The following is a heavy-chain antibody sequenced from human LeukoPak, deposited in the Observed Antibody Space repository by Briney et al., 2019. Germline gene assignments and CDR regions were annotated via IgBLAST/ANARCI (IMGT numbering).Heavy chain of an antibody. CDR1: GGSIRSYY. V-gene: IGHV4-59*08. CDR2: IYYSGST. D-gene: IGHD2-8*01. CDR3: ARGGVYAMNDAFDI. Sequence: PSETLSLTCTVSGGSIRSYYWSWIRQPPGKGLEWIGYIYYSGSTNYNPSLKSRVTFSVDTSKNQFSLKLSSVTAADTAVYYCARGGVYAMNDAFDIWGQGTMVTVSS. J-gene: IGHJ3*02.